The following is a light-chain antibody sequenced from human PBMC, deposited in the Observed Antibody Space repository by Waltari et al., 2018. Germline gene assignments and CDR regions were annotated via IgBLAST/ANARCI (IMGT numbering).Light chain of an antibody. J-gene: IGLJ3*02. Sequence: QSVLTQPPSVSAAAGQRVTIACSGTDPDIGRNFVSWYQRVPGSAPRLLIYENTERPSGVPDRFSGSKSGTSATLDIAGLQTGDEAQYYCATWESGLSLFGGGTTLTVL. CDR1: DPDIGRNF. CDR2: ENT. CDR3: ATWESGLSL. V-gene: IGLV1-51*02.